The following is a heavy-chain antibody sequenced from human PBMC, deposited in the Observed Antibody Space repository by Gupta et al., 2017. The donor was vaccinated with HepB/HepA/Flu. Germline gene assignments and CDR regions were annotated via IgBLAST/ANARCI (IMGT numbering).Heavy chain of an antibody. D-gene: IGHD4-23*01. CDR1: GGSFRVTT. V-gene: IGHV4-34*01. Sequence: QVQLQQWGAGLLKPSETLSLTCAVYGGSFRVTTGAGSASPQGRGWSGLGKSIIVEAPTTTRPLKSRVTISVDTSKNQFSLKLSSVTAADTAVYYCARGAATVVTPHAFDIWGQGTMVTVSS. J-gene: IGHJ3*02. CDR3: ARGAATVVTPHAFDI. CDR2: SIIVEAP.